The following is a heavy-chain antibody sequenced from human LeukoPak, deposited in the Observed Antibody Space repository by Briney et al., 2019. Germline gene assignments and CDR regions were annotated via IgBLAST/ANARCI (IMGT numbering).Heavy chain of an antibody. D-gene: IGHD5-18*01. Sequence: PGGSLRLSCAASGFTFSSHAMHWVRQAPGKGLEWVAVISYDGSNKYYADSVKGRFTISRDNSKNTLYLQMNSLRAEDTAVYYCASEGYGYWGQGTLVTVSS. V-gene: IGHV3-30*01. J-gene: IGHJ4*02. CDR1: GFTFSSHA. CDR2: ISYDGSNK. CDR3: ASEGYGY.